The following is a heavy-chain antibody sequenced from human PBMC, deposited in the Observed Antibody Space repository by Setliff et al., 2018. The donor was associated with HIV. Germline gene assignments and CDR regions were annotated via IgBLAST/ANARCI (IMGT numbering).Heavy chain of an antibody. CDR1: GFSFSDYF. J-gene: IGHJ4*02. V-gene: IGHV3-11*01. D-gene: IGHD3-16*01. CDR3: AKEAIYVGYVDY. CDR2: ISGSGGVM. Sequence: GGSLRLSCAVSGFSFSDYFMTWIRQAPGKGLEWVSYISGSGGVMAYADSVKGRFTISRDNSKNTLYLQMNSLRAEDTAVYYCAKEAIYVGYVDYWGQGTLVTVSS.